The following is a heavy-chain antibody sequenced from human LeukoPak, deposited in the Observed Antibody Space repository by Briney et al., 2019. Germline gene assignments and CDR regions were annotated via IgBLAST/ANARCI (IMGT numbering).Heavy chain of an antibody. D-gene: IGHD6-19*01. J-gene: IGHJ6*02. CDR1: GYALTELS. CDR3: ATGAEVSSGWYYNYYYGMDV. Sequence: GASVKVSCEVSGYALTELSMHWVRQAPGKGLEWMGGFDPEDGETIYAQKFQGRVTMTEDTSTDTAYMELSSLRSEDTAVYYCATGAEVSSGWYYNYYYGMDVWGQGTTVTVSS. V-gene: IGHV1-24*01. CDR2: FDPEDGET.